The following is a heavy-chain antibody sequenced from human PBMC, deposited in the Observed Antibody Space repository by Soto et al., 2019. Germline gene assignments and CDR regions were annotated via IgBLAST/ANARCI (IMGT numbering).Heavy chain of an antibody. J-gene: IGHJ4*02. D-gene: IGHD6-19*01. Sequence: PGGSLRLSCAASGFTFSSYAMSWARQAPGKGLEWVSGISDSGSNTYYAGSVKGRFTISRDNSKNTVYLHMNSLRVEDTAVYYCAKPGYLEQWLIRGYFDYWGQGALVTVSS. CDR2: ISDSGSNT. CDR1: GFTFSSYA. CDR3: AKPGYLEQWLIRGYFDY. V-gene: IGHV3-23*01.